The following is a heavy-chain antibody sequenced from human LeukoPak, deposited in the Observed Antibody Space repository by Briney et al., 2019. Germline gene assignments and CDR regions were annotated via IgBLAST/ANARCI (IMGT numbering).Heavy chain of an antibody. V-gene: IGHV3-21*01. CDR2: ISSSSSYI. Sequence: PGGSLRLSCAASGFTFSSYSMNWVRQAPGKGLEWVSSISSSSSYIYYADSVKGRFTISRDNAKNSLYLQMNSQRAEDTAVYYCAVTGERRADYWGQGTLVTVSS. CDR3: AVTGERRADY. CDR1: GFTFSSYS. J-gene: IGHJ4*02. D-gene: IGHD1-1*01.